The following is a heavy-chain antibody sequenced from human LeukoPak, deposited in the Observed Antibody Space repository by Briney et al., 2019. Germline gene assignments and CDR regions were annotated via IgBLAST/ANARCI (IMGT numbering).Heavy chain of an antibody. V-gene: IGHV3-20*04. CDR2: INWNGGST. CDR1: GFTFDDYG. CDR3: AKVSGSSSWDLFDY. J-gene: IGHJ4*02. D-gene: IGHD6-13*01. Sequence: PGGSLRLSCAASGFTFDDYGMSWVRQAPGKGLEWVSGINWNGGSTGYADSVKGRFTISRDSAKNSLYLQMNSLRAEDTALYYCAKVSGSSSWDLFDYWGQGTLVTVSS.